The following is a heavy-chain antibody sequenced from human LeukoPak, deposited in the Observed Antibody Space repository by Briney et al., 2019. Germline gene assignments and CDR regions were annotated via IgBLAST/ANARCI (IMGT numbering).Heavy chain of an antibody. Sequence: PGGSLRLSCAVSGFTFSSHSMSWVRQAPGKGLEWVSYISSSSSTIYYADSVEGRFTISRDNAQNSLFLQMSSLRADDTAVYYCVRDANYHDGSNYYDVLDIWGQGTMVTVSS. D-gene: IGHD3-22*01. CDR2: ISSSSSTI. V-gene: IGHV3-48*04. CDR3: VRDANYHDGSNYYDVLDI. J-gene: IGHJ3*02. CDR1: GFTFSSHS.